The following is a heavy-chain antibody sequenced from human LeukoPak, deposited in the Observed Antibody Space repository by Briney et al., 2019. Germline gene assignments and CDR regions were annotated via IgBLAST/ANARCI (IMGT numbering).Heavy chain of an antibody. CDR2: IRNKANSYTT. CDR3: GRVRGEEN. J-gene: IGHJ4*02. Sequence: GGSLRLSCAASGFTFSSYSMNWVRQAPGKGLEWVGRIRNKANSYTTDYAASVKGRFTISRDDSMNSLYPQMNSLKTEDTAVYYCGRVRGEENWGQGTLVTVSS. CDR1: GFTFSSYS. D-gene: IGHD3-10*01. V-gene: IGHV3-72*01.